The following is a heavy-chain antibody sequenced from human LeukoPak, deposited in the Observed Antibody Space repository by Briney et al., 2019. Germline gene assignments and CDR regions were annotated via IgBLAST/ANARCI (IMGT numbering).Heavy chain of an antibody. CDR1: GGSISSGGYY. J-gene: IGHJ5*02. CDR2: IYYSGST. CDR3: ARLGVTQGFDP. D-gene: IGHD2-21*02. V-gene: IGHV4-31*03. Sequence: SETLSLTCTVSGGSISSGGYYWSWIRQHPRKGLEWIGYIYYSGSTYYNPSLKSRVTISVDTSKNQFSLKLSSVTAADTAVYYCARLGVTQGFDPWGQGTLVTVSS.